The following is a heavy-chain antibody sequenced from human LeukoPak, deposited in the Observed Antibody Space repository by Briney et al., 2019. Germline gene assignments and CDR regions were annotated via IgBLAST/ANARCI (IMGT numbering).Heavy chain of an antibody. CDR1: GGSISSYY. D-gene: IGHD2-8*01. CDR2: IYTSGST. V-gene: IGHV4-4*07. J-gene: IGHJ4*02. CDR3: AREDYCTNGVCPFDY. Sequence: SETPSLTCTVSGGSISSYYWSWIRQPPGKGLEWIGRIYTSGSTNYNPSLKSRVTMSVDTSKNQFSLKLSSVTAADTAVYYCAREDYCTNGVCPFDYWGQGTLVTVSS.